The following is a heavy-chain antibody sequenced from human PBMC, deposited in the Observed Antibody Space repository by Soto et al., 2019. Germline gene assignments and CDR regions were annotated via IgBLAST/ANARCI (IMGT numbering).Heavy chain of an antibody. Sequence: SVKVSCKASGGTFSSYAISWVRQAPGQGLEWMGGIIPIFGTANYAQKFQGRVTITADESTSTAYMELSSLRSEDTAVYYCARVRVAGTYLHRPFDYWGQGTLVTVSS. CDR2: IIPIFGTA. V-gene: IGHV1-69*13. J-gene: IGHJ4*02. CDR1: GGTFSSYA. CDR3: ARVRVAGTYLHRPFDY. D-gene: IGHD6-19*01.